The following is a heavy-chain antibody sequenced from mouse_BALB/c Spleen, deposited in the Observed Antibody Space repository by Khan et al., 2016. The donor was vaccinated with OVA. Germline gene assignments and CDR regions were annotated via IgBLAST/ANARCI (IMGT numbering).Heavy chain of an antibody. Sequence: VKLQESGAELARPGASVTLSCKASGYTFTDYSINWMRQRTGQGLEWIGEIYPGSDNTYYNEKFKGKATLTADKSSSTAYMQLSSLTSEDSAVYFCAREWAAWFPYWGQGTLVTVSA. V-gene: IGHV1-77*01. CDR2: IYPGSDNT. CDR3: AREWAAWFPY. J-gene: IGHJ3*01. CDR1: GYTFTDYS.